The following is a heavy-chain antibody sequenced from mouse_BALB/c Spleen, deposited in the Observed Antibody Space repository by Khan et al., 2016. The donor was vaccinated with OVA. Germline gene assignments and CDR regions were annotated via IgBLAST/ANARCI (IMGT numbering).Heavy chain of an antibody. D-gene: IGHD2-4*01. Sequence: VQLKQSGPELVKPGAPVKMSCKASGYKFTDYVISWVKQRTGQGLEWIGDIYPGSGTTYYNERFEGKATLTADKSSNTAYMQFRSLTSEDSAVYFCARSYDNDGAWFVYWGQGTLVTVSA. V-gene: IGHV1-77*01. CDR1: GYKFTDYV. J-gene: IGHJ3*01. CDR3: ARSYDNDGAWFVY. CDR2: IYPGSGTT.